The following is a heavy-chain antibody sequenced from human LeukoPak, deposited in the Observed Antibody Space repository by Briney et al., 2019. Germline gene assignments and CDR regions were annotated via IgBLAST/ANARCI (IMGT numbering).Heavy chain of an antibody. V-gene: IGHV4-34*01. D-gene: IGHD3-10*01. CDR1: GGSFSGYY. CDR3: ARGMPVPRYRGAIARPDY. J-gene: IGHJ4*02. Sequence: SETLSLTCAVYGGSFSGYYWGWIRQPPGKGLEWIGSIYYSGSTYYNPSLKSRVTISVDTSKNQFSLKLSSVTAADTAVYYCARGMPVPRYRGAIARPDYWGQGTLVTVSS. CDR2: IYYSGST.